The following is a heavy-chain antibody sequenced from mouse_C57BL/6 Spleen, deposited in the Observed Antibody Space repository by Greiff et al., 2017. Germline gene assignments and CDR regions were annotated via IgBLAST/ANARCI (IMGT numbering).Heavy chain of an antibody. CDR2: IYPGDGDT. J-gene: IGHJ1*03. CDR1: GYAFSSSW. D-gene: IGHD1-1*01. CDR3: ARRSSYVYWYFDV. Sequence: QVQLQQSGPELVKPGASVKISCKASGYAFSSSWMNWVKQRPGKGLEWIGRIYPGDGDTNYNGKFKGKATLTADKSSSTAYMQLSSLTSEDSAVYFCARRSSYVYWYFDVWGTGTTVTVSS. V-gene: IGHV1-82*01.